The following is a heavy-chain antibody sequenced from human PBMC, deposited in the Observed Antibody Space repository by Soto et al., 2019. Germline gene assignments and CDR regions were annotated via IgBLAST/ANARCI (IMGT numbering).Heavy chain of an antibody. V-gene: IGHV1-3*01. Sequence: ASVKVSCKASGYTFTSYAMHWVRQAPGQRLEWMGWINAGNGNTKYSQKFQGRVTITRDTSASTAYMELSSLRSEDTAVYYCARGIPYGDYGDIDYWGQGTLVTVSS. CDR2: INAGNGNT. J-gene: IGHJ4*02. CDR1: GYTFTSYA. D-gene: IGHD4-17*01. CDR3: ARGIPYGDYGDIDY.